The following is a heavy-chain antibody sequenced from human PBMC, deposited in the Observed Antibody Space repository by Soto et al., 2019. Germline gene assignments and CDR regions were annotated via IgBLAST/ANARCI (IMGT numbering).Heavy chain of an antibody. D-gene: IGHD3-22*01. J-gene: IGHJ6*02. CDR2: ISAYNGNT. CDR1: GYTFTSYG. Sequence: RASVKVSCKASGYTFTSYGISWVRQAPGQGLEWMGWISAYNGNTNYAQKLQGRVTMTTDTSTSTAYMELRSLRSDDTAVYYCARDPRLGGYYNYYYYGMDVWGQGTTVTVSS. V-gene: IGHV1-18*04. CDR3: ARDPRLGGYYNYYYYGMDV.